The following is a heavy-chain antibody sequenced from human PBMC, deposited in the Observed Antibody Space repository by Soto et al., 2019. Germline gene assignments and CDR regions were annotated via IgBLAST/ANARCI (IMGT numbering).Heavy chain of an antibody. D-gene: IGHD3-10*01. CDR3: ARGVTMVRGVIHTPYFDY. Sequence: QVQLQESCAGLVKPSQTLSLTCTVSGDSISSGGYYWSWIRQHPGKGLEWIGYIYYSGSTYYNPYLKSRLTISVDTSKNQFSLKLSSVTAADTAVYYCARGVTMVRGVIHTPYFDYWGQGTLVTVSS. CDR2: IYYSGST. J-gene: IGHJ4*02. CDR1: GDSISSGGYY. V-gene: IGHV4-31*03.